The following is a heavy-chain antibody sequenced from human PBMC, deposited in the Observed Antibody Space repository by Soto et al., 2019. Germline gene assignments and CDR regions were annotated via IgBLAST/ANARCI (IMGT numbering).Heavy chain of an antibody. CDR1: GYTFTSYD. J-gene: IGHJ5*02. D-gene: IGHD3-3*01. Sequence: QVQLVQSGAEVKKPGASVKVSCKASGYTFTSYDINWVRQATGQGLEWMGWMNPNSGNTGYAQKFQGRVTMARNTSISTAYIQLSSLRSDDTAVYYCAGVDKGFGSGNYWFDPWGQGTLVTVSS. CDR3: AGVDKGFGSGNYWFDP. CDR2: MNPNSGNT. V-gene: IGHV1-8*01.